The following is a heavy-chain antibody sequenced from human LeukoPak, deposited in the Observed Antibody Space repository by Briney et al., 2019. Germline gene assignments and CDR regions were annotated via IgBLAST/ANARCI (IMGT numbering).Heavy chain of an antibody. V-gene: IGHV3-73*01. CDR1: GLSFSGSA. CDR2: IRSKANSYVT. Sequence: GSLRLSCAASGLSFSGSAMHWVRQASGRGLEWLGRIRSKANSYVTAYAASVNGRFIISRDDSRNTAYLQMNSLQTEDTAVYYCTRHSDKYCSGAGCYVYNFYGMDVWGQGTTVTVSS. CDR3: TRHSDKYCSGAGCYVYNFYGMDV. J-gene: IGHJ6*02. D-gene: IGHD2-15*01.